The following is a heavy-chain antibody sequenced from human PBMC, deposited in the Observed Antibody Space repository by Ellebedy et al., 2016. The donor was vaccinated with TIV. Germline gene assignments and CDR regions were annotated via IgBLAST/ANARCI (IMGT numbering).Heavy chain of an antibody. J-gene: IGHJ4*02. CDR1: GSSFTSSYW. CDR3: ASGSMVRGLTDY. Sequence: SETLSLTXAVPGSSFTSSYWSSWVRQPPGKGLEWFWEIYHTGSTNYNPSLRSRVTISVDKSKIQFSLKLRSVTAADTAVYYCASGSMVRGLTDYWGQGTLVTVSS. V-gene: IGHV4-4*02. CDR2: IYHTGST. D-gene: IGHD3-10*01.